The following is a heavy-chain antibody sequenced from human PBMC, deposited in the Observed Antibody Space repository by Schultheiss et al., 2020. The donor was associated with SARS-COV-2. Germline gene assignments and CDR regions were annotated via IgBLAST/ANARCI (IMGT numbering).Heavy chain of an antibody. J-gene: IGHJ4*02. D-gene: IGHD6-19*01. CDR2: IWYDGSNK. V-gene: IGHV3-33*01. CDR3: ARGARSGRYDENGYYFDY. Sequence: GGSLRLSCAASGFTFSSYGMHWVRQAPGKGLEWVAVIWYDGSNKYYADSVKGRFTISRDNSKNTLYLQMNSLRAEDTAVYYCARGARSGRYDENGYYFDYWGQGTLVTVSS. CDR1: GFTFSSYG.